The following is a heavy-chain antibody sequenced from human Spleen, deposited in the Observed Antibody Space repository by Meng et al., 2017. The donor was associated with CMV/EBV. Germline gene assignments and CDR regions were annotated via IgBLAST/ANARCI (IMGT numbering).Heavy chain of an antibody. CDR2: ISSGGNTI. V-gene: IGHV3-48*03. J-gene: IGHJ4*02. D-gene: IGHD4-23*01. CDR1: GFTFSSYE. CDR3: AKDFHGGNSVLSD. Sequence: GGSLRLSCAASGFTFSSYEMNWVRQAPGKGLEWISYISSGGNTIYYADSVKGRFTISRDNAKNSLYLQMNSLRAEDTAVYYCAKDFHGGNSVLSDWGQGTLVTVSS.